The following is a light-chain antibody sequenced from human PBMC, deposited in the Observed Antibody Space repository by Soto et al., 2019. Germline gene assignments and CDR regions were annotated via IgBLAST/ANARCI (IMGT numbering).Light chain of an antibody. Sequence: QSALTQPASVSGSPGQSITISCTGTSSDVGGYNYVSGYQQQPDKAPTLMIYDVSNRPSGVSNRFSGSKSGNTASLTISGLQDEDEADYYCISYTRSGTRVFGGGTKLTVL. CDR2: DVS. J-gene: IGLJ2*01. CDR3: ISYTRSGTRV. CDR1: SSDVGGYNY. V-gene: IGLV2-14*03.